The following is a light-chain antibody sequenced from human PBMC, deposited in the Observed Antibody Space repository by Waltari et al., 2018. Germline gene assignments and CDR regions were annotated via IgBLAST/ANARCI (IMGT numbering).Light chain of an antibody. CDR2: GNSDGSH. J-gene: IGLJ3*02. CDR3: QTGGDGTWV. V-gene: IGLV4-69*02. Sequence: QQAGKGPRYLMKGNSDGSHSKGDDIPDLFAGSGSGAERDLTISSRQAEDEADYYCQTGGDGTWVFGGGTKVTVL.